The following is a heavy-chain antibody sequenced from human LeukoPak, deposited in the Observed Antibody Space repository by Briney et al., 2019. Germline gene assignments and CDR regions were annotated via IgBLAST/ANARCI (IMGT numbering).Heavy chain of an antibody. CDR1: GYTFTGYY. CDR2: INPNSGGT. CDR3: ARDRPPQLVRPFDY. V-gene: IGHV1-2*07. Sequence: ASVKVSCKASGYTFTGYYMHWVRQAPGQGLEWMGWINPNSGGTNYAHKFQGRVTTTRDTSISTAYMELSRLRSDDTAVYYCARDRPPQLVRPFDYWGQGTLVTVSS. D-gene: IGHD6-13*01. J-gene: IGHJ4*02.